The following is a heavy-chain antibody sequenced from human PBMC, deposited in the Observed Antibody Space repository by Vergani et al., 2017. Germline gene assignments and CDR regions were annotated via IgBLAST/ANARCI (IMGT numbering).Heavy chain of an antibody. CDR1: GFTFSSYG. V-gene: IGHV3-33*01. D-gene: IGHD1-7*01. Sequence: QVQLVESGGGVVQPGRSLRLSCAASGFTFSSYGMHWVRQAPGKGLEWVAVIWYDGSNKYYADSVKGRFTISRDNSKNTLYLQMNSLRAEDTAVYYCARDAQTALELRDYYYYYMDFWGKGTTVTVSS. CDR2: IWYDGSNK. J-gene: IGHJ6*03. CDR3: ARDAQTALELRDYYYYYMDF.